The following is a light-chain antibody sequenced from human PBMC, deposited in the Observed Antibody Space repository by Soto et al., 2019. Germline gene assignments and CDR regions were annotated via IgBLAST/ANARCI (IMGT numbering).Light chain of an antibody. Sequence: IVLTQAPATQSVSPGERFSLSCVASQNVFSNLAWYQQKPGQAPSVLIYGASTRATGVTARFSGSGSGTEFTLTISSLQSEDVAVYWCQQYNNWPLTFGPGTRLEIK. CDR2: GAS. CDR3: QQYNNWPLT. V-gene: IGKV3D-15*01. J-gene: IGKJ5*01. CDR1: QNVFSN.